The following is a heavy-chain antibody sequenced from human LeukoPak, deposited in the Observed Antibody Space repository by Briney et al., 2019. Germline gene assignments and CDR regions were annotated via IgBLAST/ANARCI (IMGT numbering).Heavy chain of an antibody. J-gene: IGHJ6*02. CDR2: IIPIFGTA. V-gene: IGHV1-69*13. D-gene: IGHD6-13*01. CDR3: ARAYSSSWSRMGYYYGMDV. CDR1: GGTFSSYA. Sequence: SVKVSCKASGGTFSSYAISWVRQAPGQGLEWMGGIIPIFGTANYAQKFQGRVTITADESTSTAYMELSSLRSEDTAVYYCARAYSSSWSRMGYYYGMDVWGQGTTVTVSS.